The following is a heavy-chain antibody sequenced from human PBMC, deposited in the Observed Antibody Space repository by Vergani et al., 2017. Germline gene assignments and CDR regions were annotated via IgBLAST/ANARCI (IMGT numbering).Heavy chain of an antibody. D-gene: IGHD6-19*01. CDR2: IYTSGST. CDR3: ASGGYSSGGYRNYWCFDL. Sequence: QVQLQESGPGLVKPSQTLSLTCTVSGGSISSGSYYWSWIRQPAGKGLEWIGRIYTSGSTNYNPSLKSRGTISVDTSKNRFSLKLXAVTAADTAVYYCASGGYSSGGYRNYWCFDLWGRGTLVTVSS. V-gene: IGHV4-61*02. CDR1: GGSISSGSYY. J-gene: IGHJ2*01.